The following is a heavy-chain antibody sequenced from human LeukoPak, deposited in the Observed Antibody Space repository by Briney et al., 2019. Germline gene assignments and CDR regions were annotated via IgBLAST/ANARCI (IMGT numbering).Heavy chain of an antibody. Sequence: GGSLRLSCAASGFTVSSNYMSWVRQAPGKGLEWVSVIYSGGSTYYADSVKGRFTISRDNSKNTLYLQMNSLRAEDTAAYYCARSSGERPPFDPWGQGTLVTVPS. CDR1: GFTVSSNY. J-gene: IGHJ5*02. D-gene: IGHD1-26*01. V-gene: IGHV3-66*01. CDR3: ARSSGERPPFDP. CDR2: IYSGGST.